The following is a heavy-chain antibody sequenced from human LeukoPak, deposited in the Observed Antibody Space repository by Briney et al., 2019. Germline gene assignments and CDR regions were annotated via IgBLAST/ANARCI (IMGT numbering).Heavy chain of an antibody. J-gene: IGHJ4*02. D-gene: IGHD3-22*01. CDR2: ISGSGGST. CDR3: AKPYDSSGYYYGIDY. CDR1: GFTFGSYA. Sequence: GGSLRLSCAASGFTFGSYAMSWVRQAPGKGLEWVSAISGSGGSTYYADSVKGRFTIPRDNSKNTLYLQMNSLRAEDTAVYYCAKPYDSSGYYYGIDYWGQGTLVTVSS. V-gene: IGHV3-23*01.